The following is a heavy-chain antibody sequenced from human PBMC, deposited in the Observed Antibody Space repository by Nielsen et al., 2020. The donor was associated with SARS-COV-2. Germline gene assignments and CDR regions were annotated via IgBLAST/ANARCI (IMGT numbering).Heavy chain of an antibody. J-gene: IGHJ4*02. Sequence: GESLKISCAASGFTFSDYYMSWIRQAPGKGLEWVSYISSSSSYTNYADSVKGRFTISRDNAKNSLYLQMNSLRAEDTAVYYCAKFYDFWSGSPIDWGQGTLVTVSS. D-gene: IGHD3-3*01. CDR2: ISSSSSYT. V-gene: IGHV3-11*03. CDR1: GFTFSDYY. CDR3: AKFYDFWSGSPID.